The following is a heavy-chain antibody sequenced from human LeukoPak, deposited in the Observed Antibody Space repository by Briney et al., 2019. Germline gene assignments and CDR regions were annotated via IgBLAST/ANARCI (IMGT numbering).Heavy chain of an antibody. CDR3: ARGGEWPYYFDH. Sequence: SETLSLTCTVSGGSISSYYWSWIRQPPGKGLEWIGYLYYSGSTNYNPSLKSRVTISVDTPKNQFSLKLRYVTAADTAVYYCARGGEWPYYFDHWGQGTLVTVSS. D-gene: IGHD3-3*01. CDR2: LYYSGST. CDR1: GGSISSYY. J-gene: IGHJ4*02. V-gene: IGHV4-59*01.